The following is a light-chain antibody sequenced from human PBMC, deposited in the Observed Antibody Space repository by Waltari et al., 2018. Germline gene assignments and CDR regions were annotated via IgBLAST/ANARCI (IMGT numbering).Light chain of an antibody. CDR3: QQSYGTPRT. CDR2: TAS. V-gene: IGKV1-39*01. J-gene: IGKJ1*01. Sequence: DIQMTQSPSSLSASVGDRVTIACRASQNIDTYLNWYQQKPGKAPKLLIYTASTLQSGVPSRFSGSGSGTDFSLTISSLQPEDFATYYCQQSYGTPRTFGQGTKVEIK. CDR1: QNIDTY.